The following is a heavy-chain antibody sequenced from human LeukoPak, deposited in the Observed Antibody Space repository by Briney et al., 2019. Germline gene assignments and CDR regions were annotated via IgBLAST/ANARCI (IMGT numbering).Heavy chain of an antibody. CDR2: INHSGST. CDR3: ARDPPSVAPDYYGMDV. J-gene: IGHJ6*02. Sequence: PSETLSLTCAVYGGSFSGYYWSWIRQPPGKGLEWIGEINHSGSTNYNPSLKSRVTMSVDTSKNQFSLKLSSVTAADTAVYYCARDPPSVAPDYYGMDVWGQGTTVTVSS. D-gene: IGHD5-12*01. CDR1: GGSFSGYY. V-gene: IGHV4-34*01.